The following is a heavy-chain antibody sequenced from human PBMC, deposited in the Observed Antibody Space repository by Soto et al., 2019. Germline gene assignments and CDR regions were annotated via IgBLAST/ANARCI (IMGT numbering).Heavy chain of an antibody. CDR3: AKDRNRYCSGGSCYSAGDY. D-gene: IGHD2-15*01. CDR2: ISGSGGST. J-gene: IGHJ4*02. CDR1: GFTFYIYA. V-gene: IGHV3-23*01. Sequence: GGSLRLSCAASGFTFYIYAMSWVRQAPGKGLEWVSSISGSGGSTYYADSVKGRFTISRDNSKNTLYLQMNSLRAEDTAVYYCAKDRNRYCSGGSCYSAGDYWGQGTLVTVSS.